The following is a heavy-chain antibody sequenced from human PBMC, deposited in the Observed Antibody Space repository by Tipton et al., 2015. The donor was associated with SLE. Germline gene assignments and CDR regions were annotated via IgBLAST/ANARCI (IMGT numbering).Heavy chain of an antibody. J-gene: IGHJ3*02. Sequence: TLSLTCAVYGGSFSGYYWSWIRQPPGKGLEWIGEINHSGSTNYNPSLESRVTISVDTSKNQFSLKLSSVTAADTAVYYCARAVGDYAFDIWGQGTMVTVSS. CDR3: ARAVGDYAFDI. CDR2: INHSGST. V-gene: IGHV4-34*01. CDR1: GGSFSGYY. D-gene: IGHD1-26*01.